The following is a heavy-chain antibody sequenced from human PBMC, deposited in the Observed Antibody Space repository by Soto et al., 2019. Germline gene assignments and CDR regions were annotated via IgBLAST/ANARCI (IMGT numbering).Heavy chain of an antibody. CDR3: ARDVQNYENAFDI. D-gene: IGHD3-3*01. Sequence: PSETLSLTCTVSGCSISSYYWSWIRQPPGKGLEWIGYIYYSGSTNYNPSLKSRVTISVDTSKNQFSLKLSSVTAADTAVYYCARDVQNYENAFDIWGQGTMVTVSS. V-gene: IGHV4-59*01. CDR1: GCSISSYY. J-gene: IGHJ3*02. CDR2: IYYSGST.